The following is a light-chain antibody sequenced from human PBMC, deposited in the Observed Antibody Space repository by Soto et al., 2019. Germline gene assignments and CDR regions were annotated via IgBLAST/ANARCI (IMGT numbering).Light chain of an antibody. CDR1: SSDVGGFNY. Sequence: QSVLTQPASVSGSPGQSITISCTGTSSDVGGFNYVSWYQQHPGKAPKLMIFEVSNRPSGVSPRFSASKSGNTASLTISGLQAEDEAEYYCSSYTSSSTLVVFGGGTKVTVL. V-gene: IGLV2-14*01. J-gene: IGLJ2*01. CDR2: EVS. CDR3: SSYTSSSTLVV.